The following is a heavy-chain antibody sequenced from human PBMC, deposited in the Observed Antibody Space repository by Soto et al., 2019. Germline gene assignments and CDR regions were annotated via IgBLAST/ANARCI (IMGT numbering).Heavy chain of an antibody. J-gene: IGHJ6*02. Sequence: GGALRLSCAASGFTFSSYAMSWVPQAPGKGLEWGSAISGSGGRKYYADSVKGRFTISRDNSKNTLYLQMNSLRAEDTAVHYSAKGGQWLVHYYYYGMGVWGQGTTVTVSS. CDR1: GFTFSSYA. CDR2: ISGSGGRK. V-gene: IGHV3-23*01. CDR3: AKGGQWLVHYYYYGMGV. D-gene: IGHD6-19*01.